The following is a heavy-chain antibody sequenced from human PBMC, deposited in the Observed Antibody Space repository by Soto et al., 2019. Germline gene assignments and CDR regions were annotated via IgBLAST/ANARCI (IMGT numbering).Heavy chain of an antibody. CDR3: ARERSSGYYSRNYFDY. V-gene: IGHV1-3*01. Sequence: QVQLVQSGAEVKKPGASVKVSCKASGYTFTSYAMHWVRQAPGQRLEWMGWINAGNGNTKYSQKFQGRVTITRDTSASKTNMELSSLTSKNTAVYYCARERSSGYYSRNYFDYRGKGTKVTVSS. CDR1: GYTFTSYA. CDR2: INAGNGNT. D-gene: IGHD3-22*01. J-gene: IGHJ4*02.